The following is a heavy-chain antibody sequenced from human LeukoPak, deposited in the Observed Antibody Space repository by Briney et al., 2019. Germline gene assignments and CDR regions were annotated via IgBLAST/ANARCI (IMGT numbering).Heavy chain of an antibody. V-gene: IGHV1-46*01. CDR2: INPSGGSK. J-gene: IGHJ3*02. CDR1: GYTFTSYY. CDR3: ARGGYYYDSSGYSGAFDI. D-gene: IGHD3-22*01. Sequence: ASVKVSCKASGYTFTSYYMHWVRQAPGQGLEWMGIINPSGGSKSYAQKFQGRVTMTRDMSTSTVYMELSSLRSEDTAVYYCARGGYYYDSSGYSGAFDIWGQGTMVTVSS.